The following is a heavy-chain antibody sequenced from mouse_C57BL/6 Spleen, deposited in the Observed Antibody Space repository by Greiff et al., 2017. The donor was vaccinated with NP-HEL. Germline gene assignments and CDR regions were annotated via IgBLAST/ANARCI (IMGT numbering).Heavy chain of an antibody. Sequence: QVQLQQSGPGLVQPSQSLSITCTASGFSLTTYGVHWVRQSPGKGLEWLGVIWRGGSTDYNADFMSRLSITKDNPKSQVFFKMNSVQADDTAIYYCAKNDDGYLYYYSMDYWGQGTSVTVSS. CDR1: GFSLTTYG. V-gene: IGHV2-5*01. D-gene: IGHD2-3*01. J-gene: IGHJ4*01. CDR2: IWRGGST. CDR3: AKNDDGYLYYYSMDY.